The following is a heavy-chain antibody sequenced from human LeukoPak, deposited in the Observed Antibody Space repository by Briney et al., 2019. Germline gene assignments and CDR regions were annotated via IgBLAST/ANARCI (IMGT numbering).Heavy chain of an antibody. CDR3: ATYRQVLLPFES. D-gene: IGHD2-8*02. CDR1: GFTFDDYA. J-gene: IGHJ4*02. V-gene: IGHV3-43D*03. Sequence: GGSLRLSCAASGFTFDDYAMHWVRQAPGKGLEWVSLISWDGGSTYYADSVKGRFTISRDNSKNSLYLQMNSLRAEDTAIYYCATYRQVLLPFESWGQGTLVTVSS. CDR2: ISWDGGST.